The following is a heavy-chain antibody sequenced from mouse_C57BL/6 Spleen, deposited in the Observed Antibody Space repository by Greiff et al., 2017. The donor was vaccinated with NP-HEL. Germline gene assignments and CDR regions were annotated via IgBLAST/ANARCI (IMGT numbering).Heavy chain of an antibody. J-gene: IGHJ3*01. CDR1: GYTFTSYW. Sequence: QVQLQQPGAELVMPGASVKLSCKASGYTFTSYWMHWVKQRPGQGLEWIGEIDPSDSYTNYNQKFKGKSTLTVDKSSSTAYMQLSSLTSEASAVYDCARLYSWFAYWGQGTLVTVSA. V-gene: IGHV1-69*01. CDR2: IDPSDSYT. CDR3: ARLYSWFAY.